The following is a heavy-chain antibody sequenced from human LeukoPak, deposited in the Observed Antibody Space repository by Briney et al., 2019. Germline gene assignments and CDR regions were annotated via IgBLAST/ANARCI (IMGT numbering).Heavy chain of an antibody. J-gene: IGHJ4*02. Sequence: GASVKVSCKASGYTLTGYYMHWVRQARGQRLEWIGWIVVGSGNTNYAQKFQERVTITRDMSTSTAYMELSSLRFEDTAVYYCAADRAGSYLRFVYWGQGTPVTVSS. CDR2: IVVGSGNT. CDR1: GYTLTGYY. V-gene: IGHV1-58*02. CDR3: AADRAGSYLRFVY. D-gene: IGHD3-10*01.